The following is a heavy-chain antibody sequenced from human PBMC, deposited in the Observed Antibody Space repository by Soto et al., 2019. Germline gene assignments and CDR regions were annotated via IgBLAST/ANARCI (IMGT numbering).Heavy chain of an antibody. J-gene: IGHJ4*02. D-gene: IGHD2-21*02. V-gene: IGHV4-39*01. CDR2: IYYSGRT. CDR1: GESISSSSYY. Sequence: SETLSLTCIVSGESISSSSYYWSWIRQPPGKGLEWIGSIYYSGRTYYNPSFKSRVTISIDTSKNQFSLKLSSVTATDTAVYYCARQRTTVVTQAYFDHWGQGTLVTVSS. CDR3: ARQRTTVVTQAYFDH.